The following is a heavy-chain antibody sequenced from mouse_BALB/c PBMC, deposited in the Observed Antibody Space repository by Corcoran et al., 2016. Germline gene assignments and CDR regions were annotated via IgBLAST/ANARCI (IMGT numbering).Heavy chain of an antibody. Sequence: QIQLVQSGPELKKPGETVKISCKASGYTFTNYGMNWVKQAPGKGLKWMGWINTYTGEPTYADDFKGRFAFSLETSASTAYLQINNLKNEDTATYFCARSLQDAYWGQVTLVTVSA. CDR1: GYTFTNYG. CDR2: INTYTGEP. D-gene: IGHD2-10*01. CDR3: ARSLQDAY. J-gene: IGHJ3*01. V-gene: IGHV9-3-1*01.